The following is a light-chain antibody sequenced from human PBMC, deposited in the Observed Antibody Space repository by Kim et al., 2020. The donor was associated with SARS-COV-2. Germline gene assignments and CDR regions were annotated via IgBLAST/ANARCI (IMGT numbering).Light chain of an antibody. CDR2: DNN. Sequence: GQKVTISCSGSNSNIDNNYVSWYQQLPGTAPKLLIYDNNKRHSGIPDRFSGSKSGTSATLGITGLQTGDEAEYYCGTWDNSLNGVVFGGGTQLTVL. V-gene: IGLV1-51*01. J-gene: IGLJ2*01. CDR3: GTWDNSLNGVV. CDR1: NSNIDNNY.